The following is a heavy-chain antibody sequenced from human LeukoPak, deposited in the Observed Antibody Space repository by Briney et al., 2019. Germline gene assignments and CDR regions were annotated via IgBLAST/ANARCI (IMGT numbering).Heavy chain of an antibody. CDR3: ARGSAHYYGSGSYQSTQYYWFDP. J-gene: IGHJ5*02. V-gene: IGHV4-39*07. CDR2: FEYGGST. Sequence: PGGSLRLSCAASGFTFSNYWMSWVRRAPGKGLEWIGSFEYGGSTYYNPSLKSRVTISVDTSKNQFSLRLSSVTAADTAVYYCARGSAHYYGSGSYQSTQYYWFDPWGQGTLVTVSS. CDR1: GFTFSNYW. D-gene: IGHD3-10*01.